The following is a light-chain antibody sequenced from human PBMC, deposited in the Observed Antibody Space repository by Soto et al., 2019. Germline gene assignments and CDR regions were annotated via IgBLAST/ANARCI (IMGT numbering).Light chain of an antibody. CDR2: YAS. CDR3: QHYDNWPPT. Sequence: EMVMTQSPATLSVSPGERVTLSCRASESVHRNLAWYQQKPGQGPSLLIYYASTRATGVPDRFTGSGSGTEFTLTISSLQSEDSGVYHCQHYDNWPPTVGPGTKVEI. CDR1: ESVHRN. J-gene: IGKJ3*01. V-gene: IGKV3-15*01.